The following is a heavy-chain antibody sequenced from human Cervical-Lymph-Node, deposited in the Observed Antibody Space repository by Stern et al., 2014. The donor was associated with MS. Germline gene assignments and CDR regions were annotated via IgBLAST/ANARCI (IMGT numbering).Heavy chain of an antibody. CDR2: IYHTGSV. D-gene: IGHD2-15*01. Sequence: VHLVESGPGLVKPSETLSLTCTVSGGSLRSYYWNWIRQAPGKGLECLGFIYHTGSVNYNPSLSSRVAMSVDTSKNQFALTVSSVTAADTAVYYCAREGEYCSGSRCYPFLDYWGQGTLVTVSS. CDR1: GGSLRSYY. CDR3: AREGEYCSGSRCYPFLDY. V-gene: IGHV4-59*01. J-gene: IGHJ4*02.